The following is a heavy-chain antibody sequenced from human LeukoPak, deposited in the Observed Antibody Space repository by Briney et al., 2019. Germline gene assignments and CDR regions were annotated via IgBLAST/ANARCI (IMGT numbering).Heavy chain of an antibody. CDR3: ARDIDDFWSGYLNV. CDR2: INPNSGGT. V-gene: IGHV1-2*06. D-gene: IGHD3-3*01. J-gene: IGHJ6*02. CDR1: GYTFTGYY. Sequence: ASVKVSCKASGYTFTGYYMHWVRQAPGQGLEWMGRINPNSGGTNYAQKFQGRVTMTRDTSNSTAYMELSRLRSDDTAVYYCARDIDDFWSGYLNVWGQGTTVTVSS.